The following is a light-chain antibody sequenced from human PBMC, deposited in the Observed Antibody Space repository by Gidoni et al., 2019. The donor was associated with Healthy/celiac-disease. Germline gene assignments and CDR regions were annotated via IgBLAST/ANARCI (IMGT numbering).Light chain of an antibody. J-gene: IGLJ3*02. Sequence: SYELTQPPSVSVSPGQTARITCSGDALPKQYAYWYQQKPGQAPVLVIYKDSERPSGIPARFSGSSSGTTVTLTISGVQAEDEADYYCQSADSSGTCWVFGGGTKLTVL. CDR1: ALPKQY. V-gene: IGLV3-25*03. CDR2: KDS. CDR3: QSADSSGTCWV.